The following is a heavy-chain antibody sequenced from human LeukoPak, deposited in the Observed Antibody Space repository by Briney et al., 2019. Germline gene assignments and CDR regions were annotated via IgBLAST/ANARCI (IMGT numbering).Heavy chain of an antibody. CDR2: IYHSGST. V-gene: IGHV4-31*03. J-gene: IGHJ4*02. D-gene: IGHD2-2*01. CDR3: ASGCSSTSCYSGGGY. Sequence: SETLSLTCTVSGGSISSGGYYWSWIRQHPGKGLEWIGYIYHSGSTYYNPSLKSRVTISVDTSKNQFSLKLSSVTAADTAVYYCASGCSSTSCYSGGGYWGQGTLVTVSS. CDR1: GGSISSGGYY.